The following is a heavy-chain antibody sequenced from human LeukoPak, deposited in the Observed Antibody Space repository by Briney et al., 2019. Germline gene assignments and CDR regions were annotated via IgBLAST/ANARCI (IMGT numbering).Heavy chain of an antibody. V-gene: IGHV3-23*01. Sequence: PGGSLRLSCAASGFTFDDYAMHWVRQAPGKGLEWVSAISGSGGSTYYADSVKGRFTISRDNSKNTLYLQMNSLRAEDTAVYYCARDIVVVVAATRSDAFDIWGQGTMVTVSS. D-gene: IGHD2-15*01. CDR2: ISGSGGST. CDR3: ARDIVVVVAATRSDAFDI. J-gene: IGHJ3*02. CDR1: GFTFDDYA.